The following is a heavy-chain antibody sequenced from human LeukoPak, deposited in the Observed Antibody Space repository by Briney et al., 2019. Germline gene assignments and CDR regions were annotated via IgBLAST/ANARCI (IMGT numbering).Heavy chain of an antibody. CDR2: IYTSGST. CDR3: ARNSYSSVPAGAFDI. CDR1: GGSISSYY. D-gene: IGHD6-25*01. Sequence: SETLSLTCTVSGGSISSYYWSWIRQPAGKGLEWIGRIYTSGSTNYNPSLKSRVTMSVDTSKNQFSLKLSSVTAADTAVYYCARNSYSSVPAGAFDIWGQGTMVTVSS. J-gene: IGHJ3*02. V-gene: IGHV4-4*07.